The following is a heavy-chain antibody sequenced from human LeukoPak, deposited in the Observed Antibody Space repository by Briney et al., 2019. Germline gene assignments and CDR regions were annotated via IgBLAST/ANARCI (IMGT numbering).Heavy chain of an antibody. CDR2: IIPIFDSP. D-gene: IGHD2-2*01. CDR1: GGTFRDYA. V-gene: IGHV1-69*05. Sequence: SVKVSCKAYGGTFRDYALSWVRLAPGQGLEWMGGIIPIFDSPTYSQNFQDRVTMTIDESTDTAYLELGSLTSDDTAIYYCARQVVAARFDDWGQGTLVTVSS. CDR3: ARQVVAARFDD. J-gene: IGHJ4*02.